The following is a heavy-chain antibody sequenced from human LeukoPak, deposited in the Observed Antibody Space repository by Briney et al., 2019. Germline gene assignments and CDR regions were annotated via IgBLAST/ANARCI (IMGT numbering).Heavy chain of an antibody. J-gene: IGHJ4*02. Sequence: SETLSLTCTVSGGSISSGDYYWSWIRQPPGKGLEWIGYIYYSGSTYYNPSLKSRLTISVDTSKNQFSLKLSSVTAADTAVYYCAREVRGVSFFDYWGQGTPVTVSS. D-gene: IGHD3-10*01. V-gene: IGHV4-30-4*01. CDR2: IYYSGST. CDR1: GGSISSGDYY. CDR3: AREVRGVSFFDY.